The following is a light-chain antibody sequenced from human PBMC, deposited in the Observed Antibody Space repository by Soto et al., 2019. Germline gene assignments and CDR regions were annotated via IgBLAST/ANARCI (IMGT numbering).Light chain of an antibody. CDR3: QQAGSFPHT. V-gene: IGKV1-12*01. Sequence: DIQMTQSPSSVSAPVGDRVTISCRASQDINKWLAWYQQKPGKAPKLLISAASTLQSGVPSRFSGSGSGTEFTLTIQSLQPDDIATYYCQQAGSFPHTFGQGTKLEIK. J-gene: IGKJ2*01. CDR2: AAS. CDR1: QDINKW.